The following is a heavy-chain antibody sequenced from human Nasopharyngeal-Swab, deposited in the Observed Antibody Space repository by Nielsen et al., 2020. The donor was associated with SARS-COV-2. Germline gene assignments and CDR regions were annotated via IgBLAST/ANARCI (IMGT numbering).Heavy chain of an antibody. D-gene: IGHD3-3*01. CDR2: INSVSSST. J-gene: IGHJ4*02. V-gene: IGHV3-11*06. CDR1: GFSFSDYY. CDR3: ARGITWSNDF. Sequence: GESLKISCAASGFSFSDYYMSWIRQAPGKGLEWVSYINSVSSSTDYADSVKGRFTISRDNAKNTLFLQMNSLRAEDTAVYYCARGITWSNDFRGQGTLVTVSS.